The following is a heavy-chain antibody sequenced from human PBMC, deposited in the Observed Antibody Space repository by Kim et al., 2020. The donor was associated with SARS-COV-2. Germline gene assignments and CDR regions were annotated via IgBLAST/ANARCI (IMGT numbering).Heavy chain of an antibody. D-gene: IGHD3-22*01. CDR1: GGTFSSYT. Sequence: SVKVSCKASGGTFSSYTISWVRQAPGQGLAWMGRIIPVLSTINYAQKFQGRITITADKSTSTAYMELSSLRSEDTAVYYCAGNLGYLYDSSGYPHWGQGTLVTVSS. J-gene: IGHJ4*02. CDR3: AGNLGYLYDSSGYPH. CDR2: IIPVLSTI. V-gene: IGHV1-69*08.